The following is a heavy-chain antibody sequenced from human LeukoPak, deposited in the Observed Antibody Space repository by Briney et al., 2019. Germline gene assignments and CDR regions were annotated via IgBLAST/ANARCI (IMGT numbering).Heavy chain of an antibody. CDR3: STAPAAVDY. J-gene: IGHJ4*02. Sequence: GGSLRLSCAAPGFTFSNAWMRWVRPAPGKGWEWVGRIKSKTGGGTTDYAAPVKGRFTISRDDSKNTLYLKMNSLKIEDTAVYYCSTAPAAVDYWGQGTLVTVSS. CDR1: GFTFSNAW. D-gene: IGHD6-13*01. V-gene: IGHV3-15*01. CDR2: IKSKTGGGTT.